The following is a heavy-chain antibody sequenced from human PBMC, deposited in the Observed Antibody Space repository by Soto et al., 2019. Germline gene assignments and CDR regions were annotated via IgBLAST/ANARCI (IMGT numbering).Heavy chain of an antibody. CDR2: IYSDGST. J-gene: IGHJ4*02. V-gene: IGHV3-53*01. Sequence: PGGSLRLSCAASGLTVSSNYMSWVRQAPGKGLEWVSVIYSDGSTYYADSVKGRFSFSRDNSKNTLYLQMNRLRAEDTAVYYCAPGGITIFGVRTFLTYWGKGTLVPSPQ. CDR3: APGGITIFGVRTFLTY. CDR1: GLTVSSNY. D-gene: IGHD3-3*01.